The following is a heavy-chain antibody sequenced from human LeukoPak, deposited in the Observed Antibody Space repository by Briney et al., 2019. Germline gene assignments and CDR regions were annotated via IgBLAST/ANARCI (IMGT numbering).Heavy chain of an antibody. J-gene: IGHJ4*02. CDR3: ARDRGSRFDY. CDR1: GGSISSSSYY. D-gene: IGHD1-26*01. V-gene: IGHV4-39*07. CDR2: IYYSGST. Sequence: SETLPLTCTVSGGSISSSSYYWGWIRQPPGKGLEWIGSIYYSGSTYYNPSLKSRVTISVDTSKNQFSLKLSSVTAADTAVYYCARDRGSRFDYWGQGTLVTVSS.